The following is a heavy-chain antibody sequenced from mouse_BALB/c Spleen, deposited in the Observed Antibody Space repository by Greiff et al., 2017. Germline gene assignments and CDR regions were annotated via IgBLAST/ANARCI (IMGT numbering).Heavy chain of an antibody. D-gene: IGHD2-4*01. V-gene: IGHV1-85*01. CDR2: IFPGDGST. CDR1: GYTFTSYD. CDR3: ASSYDYDGSWFAY. J-gene: IGHJ3*01. Sequence: VQLQQSGPELVKPGASVKLSCKASGYTFTSYDINWVRQRPEQGLEWIGWIFPGDGSTKYNEKFKGKATLTTDKSSSTAYMQLSRLTSEDSAVYFCASSYDYDGSWFAYWGQGTLVTVSA.